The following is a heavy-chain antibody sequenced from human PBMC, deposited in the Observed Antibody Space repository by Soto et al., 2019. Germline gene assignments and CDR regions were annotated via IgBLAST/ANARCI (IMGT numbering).Heavy chain of an antibody. CDR2: ISGSGGST. D-gene: IGHD6-6*01. CDR1: GFTFSSYA. Sequence: GGSLRLSCAASGFTFSSYAMSWVRQAPGKGLEWVSAISGSGGSTYYADSVKGRFTISRDNSKNTLYLQMNSLRAEDTAVYYCVGVAARPLGHFDYWGQGTLVTVSS. V-gene: IGHV3-23*01. CDR3: VGVAARPLGHFDY. J-gene: IGHJ4*02.